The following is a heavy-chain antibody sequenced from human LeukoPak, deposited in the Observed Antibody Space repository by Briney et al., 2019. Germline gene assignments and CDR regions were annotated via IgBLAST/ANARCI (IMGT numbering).Heavy chain of an antibody. CDR2: ISGDGGST. J-gene: IGHJ4*02. CDR1: GFTFDDYA. CDR3: ANDGYAPTFDY. Sequence: GGSLRLSCAASGFTFDDYAMHWVRQAPGKGLEWVSLISGDGGSTYYADSVKGRFTISRDNSKNSLYLQMNSLRTEDTALYYCANDGYAPTFDYWGQGTLVTVSS. D-gene: IGHD5-12*01. V-gene: IGHV3-43*02.